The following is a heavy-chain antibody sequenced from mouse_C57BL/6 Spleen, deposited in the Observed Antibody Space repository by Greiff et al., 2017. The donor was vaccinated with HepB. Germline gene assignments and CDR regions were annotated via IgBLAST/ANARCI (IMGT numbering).Heavy chain of an antibody. V-gene: IGHV5-4*01. D-gene: IGHD1-1*01. Sequence: EVQLVESGGGLVKPGGSLKLSCAASGFTFSSYAMSWVRQTPEKRLEWVATISDGGSYTYYPDNVKGRFTISRDNAKNNLYLQMSHLKSEDTAMYYCARDAYYVWYFDVWSTGTTVTVSS. J-gene: IGHJ1*03. CDR1: GFTFSSYA. CDR2: ISDGGSYT. CDR3: ARDAYYVWYFDV.